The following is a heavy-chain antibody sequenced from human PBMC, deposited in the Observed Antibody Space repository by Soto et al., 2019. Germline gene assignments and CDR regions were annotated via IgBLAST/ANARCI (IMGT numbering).Heavy chain of an antibody. CDR2: ISGSGGST. Sequence: GGSLRLSCAASGFTFSSYAMSWVRQAPGKGLEWVSAISGSGGSTYYADSVKGRFTISRDNSKNTLYLQMNSLRAEDTAVYYCASHRSLYYDILTGYFDYWGQGTLVTVSS. J-gene: IGHJ4*02. CDR3: ASHRSLYYDILTGYFDY. D-gene: IGHD3-9*01. V-gene: IGHV3-23*01. CDR1: GFTFSSYA.